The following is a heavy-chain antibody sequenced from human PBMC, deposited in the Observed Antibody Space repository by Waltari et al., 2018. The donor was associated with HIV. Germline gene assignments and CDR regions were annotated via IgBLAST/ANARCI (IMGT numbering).Heavy chain of an antibody. D-gene: IGHD3-16*01. CDR3: ARDPGGADAFDF. CDR1: GFSFGSNW. J-gene: IGHJ3*01. CDR2: IKQDGSEK. Sequence: EVQLVESGGGLVQPGGSLRLSCAGAGFSFGSNWMSWVRQAPGKGLEWVANIKQDGSEKYYVDSVKGRFNISRDNAKNSLYLQMNSLRDEDTAVYYCARDPGGADAFDFWGQGTMVTVSS. V-gene: IGHV3-7*01.